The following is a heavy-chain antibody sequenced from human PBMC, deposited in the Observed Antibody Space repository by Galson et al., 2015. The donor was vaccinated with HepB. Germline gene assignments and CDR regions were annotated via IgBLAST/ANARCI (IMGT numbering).Heavy chain of an antibody. J-gene: IGHJ4*02. Sequence: SLRLSCAASGFTFSSYAMHWVRQAPGKGLEWVAVISYDGSNKYYANSVKGRFTISRDNSKNTLYLQMNSLRAEDTAVYYCAKEGPGLRFLEWLLLDPAWVDYWGQGTLVTVSS. D-gene: IGHD3-3*01. CDR2: ISYDGSNK. V-gene: IGHV3-30*04. CDR1: GFTFSSYA. CDR3: AKEGPGLRFLEWLLLDPAWVDY.